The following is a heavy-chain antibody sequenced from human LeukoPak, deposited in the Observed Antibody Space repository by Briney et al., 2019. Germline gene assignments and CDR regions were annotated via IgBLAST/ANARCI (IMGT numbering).Heavy chain of an antibody. V-gene: IGHV3-33*01. CDR2: TWYDGSNN. Sequence: PGGSLRLSCAATEFSFSEHGMHWVRQAPGKGPEWVTVTWYDGSNNHYADSVKGRFTISRDNSKNTVFLEMNSLRAEDTAVYHCARDRYFGSDGFDIWGPGTMVIVSS. CDR1: EFSFSEHG. J-gene: IGHJ3*02. D-gene: IGHD3-10*01. CDR3: ARDRYFGSDGFDI.